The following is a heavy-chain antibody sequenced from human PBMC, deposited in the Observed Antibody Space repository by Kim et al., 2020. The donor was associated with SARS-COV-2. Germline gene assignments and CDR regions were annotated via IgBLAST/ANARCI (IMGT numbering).Heavy chain of an antibody. Sequence: SETLSLTCTVSGGSISSSSYYWGWIRQPPGKGLEWIGSIYYSGSTYYNPSLKSRVTISVDTSKNQFSLKLSSVTAADTAVYYCARPKRYSSSWEHAFDIWGQGTMVTVSS. J-gene: IGHJ3*02. CDR3: ARPKRYSSSWEHAFDI. D-gene: IGHD6-13*01. V-gene: IGHV4-39*01. CDR2: IYYSGST. CDR1: GGSISSSSYY.